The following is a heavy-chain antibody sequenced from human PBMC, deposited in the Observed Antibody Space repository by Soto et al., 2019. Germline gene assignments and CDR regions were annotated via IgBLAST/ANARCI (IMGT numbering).Heavy chain of an antibody. CDR3: ARSYCSSTSCLPDTRHYSYYGMEV. J-gene: IGHJ6*02. CDR1: GGTFSSYA. D-gene: IGHD2-2*01. CDR2: IIPIFGTA. V-gene: IGHV1-69*13. Sequence: SVKVSCKASGGTFSSYAISWVRQARGQGLEWMGGIIPIFGTANYAQKFQGRVTITADESTSTAYMELSSLRSEDTAVYYCARSYCSSTSCLPDTRHYSYYGMEVLPQATTVHVSS.